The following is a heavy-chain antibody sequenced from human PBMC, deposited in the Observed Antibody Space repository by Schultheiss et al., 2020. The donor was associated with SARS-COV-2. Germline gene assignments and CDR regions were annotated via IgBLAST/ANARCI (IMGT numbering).Heavy chain of an antibody. CDR2: ISSSGTYI. CDR1: GFSFSDYS. CDR3: ARDPGAAAGIDY. J-gene: IGHJ4*02. Sequence: ESLKISCAASGFSFSDYSMNWVRQAPGKGLEWVSSISSSGTYIYYADSVKGRFATSRDNAKNSLYLQMNSLRAEDTAVYYCARDPGAAAGIDYWGQGTLVTVSS. D-gene: IGHD6-13*01. V-gene: IGHV3-21*01.